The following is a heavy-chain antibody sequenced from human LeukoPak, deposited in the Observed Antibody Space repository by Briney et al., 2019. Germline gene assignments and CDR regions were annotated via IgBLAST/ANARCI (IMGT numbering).Heavy chain of an antibody. CDR2: ISAYNGNT. D-gene: IGHD2-2*01. CDR3: ARVPEDIVVVPAALPDY. Sequence: ASVKVSCKASGYTFTSYGISWVRQAPGQGREWMGWISAYNGNTNYAQKLQGRVTMTTNTSTSTAYLELRSLRPDDTAVYYCARVPEDIVVVPAALPDYWGQGTLVTVSS. CDR1: GYTFTSYG. V-gene: IGHV1-18*01. J-gene: IGHJ4*02.